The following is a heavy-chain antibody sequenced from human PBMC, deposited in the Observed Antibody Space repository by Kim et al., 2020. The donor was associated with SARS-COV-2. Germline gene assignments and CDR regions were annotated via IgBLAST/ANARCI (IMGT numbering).Heavy chain of an antibody. CDR3: AKDRIAVAGTFYYYYYGMDV. CDR2: ISGSGGST. V-gene: IGHV3-23*01. D-gene: IGHD6-19*01. CDR1: GFTFSSYA. Sequence: GGSLRLSCAASGFTFSSYAMSWVRQAPAKGLEWVSAISGSGGSTYYADSVKGRFTISRDNSKNTLYLQMNSLRAEDTAVYYCAKDRIAVAGTFYYYYYGMDVWGQGTTVTVSS. J-gene: IGHJ6*02.